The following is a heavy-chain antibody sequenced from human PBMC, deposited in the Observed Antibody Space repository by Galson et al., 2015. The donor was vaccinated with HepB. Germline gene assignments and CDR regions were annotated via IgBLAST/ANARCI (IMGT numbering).Heavy chain of an antibody. CDR2: ISWNSGSI. J-gene: IGHJ3*02. D-gene: IGHD3-22*01. CDR3: AKADTYYYDSSGWGLDAFDI. CDR1: GFTFDDYA. V-gene: IGHV3-9*01. Sequence: SLRLSCAASGFTFDDYAMHWVRQAPGKGLEWVSGISWNSGSIGYADSVKGRFTISRDNAKNSLYLQMNSLRAEETALYYCAKADTYYYDSSGWGLDAFDIWGQGTMVTVSS.